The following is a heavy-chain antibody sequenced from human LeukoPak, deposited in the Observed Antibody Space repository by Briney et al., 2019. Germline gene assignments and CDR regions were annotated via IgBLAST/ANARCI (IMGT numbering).Heavy chain of an antibody. CDR2: IYYSGST. J-gene: IGHJ4*02. CDR3: ARLVVPAAIRRTYYFDY. D-gene: IGHD2-2*02. CDR1: GGSINSYY. V-gene: IGHV4-59*08. Sequence: SETLSLTCTVSGGSINSYYWSWIRQPPGKGLEWTGYIYYSGSTNYNASLEGRVTISVLTSKNQFSLKLSSVIAADTAVYYCARLVVPAAIRRTYYFDYWGQGTLVTVSS.